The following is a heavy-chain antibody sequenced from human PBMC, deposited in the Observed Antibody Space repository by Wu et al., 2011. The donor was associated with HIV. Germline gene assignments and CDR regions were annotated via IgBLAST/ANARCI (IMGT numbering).Heavy chain of an antibody. J-gene: IGHJ6*03. Sequence: QVQLVQSGAEVKKPGASVKVSCKVSGYTLTELSMHWVRQAPGKGLEWVGLVDPEDGESMYAEKFQGRVTITADTSTDTAYMELSSLRSEDTAVYYCAIGIAAPKYFYSYYMDIWGRGTTVTVSS. D-gene: IGHD6-13*01. CDR2: VDPEDGES. V-gene: IGHV1-24*01. CDR1: GYTLTELS. CDR3: AIGIAAPKYFYSYYMDI.